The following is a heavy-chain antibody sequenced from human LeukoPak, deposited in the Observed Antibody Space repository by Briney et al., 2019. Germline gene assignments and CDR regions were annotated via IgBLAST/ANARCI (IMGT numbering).Heavy chain of an antibody. CDR3: ARLLAARPDY. CDR2: IYPGDSDT. Sequence: GESLNISCKGSGYRFTIYWMGWVPQIPGKALEWMGIIYPGDSDTRYSPCFQGQVTISADKSIRTAYLQWSSLKASDTAMYYCARLLAARPDYWGQGTLVSVSS. CDR1: GYRFTIYW. D-gene: IGHD6-6*01. V-gene: IGHV5-51*01. J-gene: IGHJ4*02.